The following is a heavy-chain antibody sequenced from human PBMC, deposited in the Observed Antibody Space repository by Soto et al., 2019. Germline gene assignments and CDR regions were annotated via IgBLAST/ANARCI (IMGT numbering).Heavy chain of an antibody. J-gene: IGHJ6*02. CDR1: GGTFSSYA. CDR2: ITPIFGTA. Sequence: QVQLVQSGAEVKKPGSSVKVSCKASGGTFSSYAISWVRQAPGQGLEWMGGITPIFGTANYAQKFQGRVTITADESTSTAYMELSSLRSEDTAVYYCARGSPYGSGSYSSVYYYGMDVWGQGTTVTVSS. D-gene: IGHD3-10*01. V-gene: IGHV1-69*01. CDR3: ARGSPYGSGSYSSVYYYGMDV.